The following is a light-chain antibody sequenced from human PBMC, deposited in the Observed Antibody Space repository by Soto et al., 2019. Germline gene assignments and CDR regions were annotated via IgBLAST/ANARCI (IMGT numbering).Light chain of an antibody. CDR3: QQSYSTPRT. V-gene: IGKV1-39*01. CDR1: QTISIY. J-gene: IGKJ1*01. CDR2: AAS. Sequence: DIPMTQSPSSLSASVGDRVTITCRASQTISIYLNWYQQKPGKAPKLLIYAASSLQSGVPSRFSGSGSGTDFTLTISSLQPEDFATYSCQQSYSTPRTFGQGTKVEIK.